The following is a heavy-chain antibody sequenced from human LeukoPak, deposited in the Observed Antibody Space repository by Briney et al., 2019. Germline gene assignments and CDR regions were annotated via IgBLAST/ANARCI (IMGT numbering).Heavy chain of an antibody. V-gene: IGHV1-69*05. CDR1: GGTFSSYA. Sequence: SVRVSCKASGGTFSSYAISWVRQAPGEGLGWVGGIIPIFGTANYAQKFQGRVTITTDESTSTAYMGLSSLRSEDTAVYYCARCTGRAAAVDAFDIWGQGTVVTVSS. CDR2: IIPIFGTA. D-gene: IGHD6-13*01. CDR3: ARCTGRAAAVDAFDI. J-gene: IGHJ3*02.